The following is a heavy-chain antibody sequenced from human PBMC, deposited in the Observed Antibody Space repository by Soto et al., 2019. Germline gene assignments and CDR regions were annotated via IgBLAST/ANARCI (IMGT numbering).Heavy chain of an antibody. D-gene: IGHD6-13*01. CDR1: GFTFSSYW. Sequence: GGSLRLSCAASGFTFSSYWMSWVRQAPGKGLEWVANIKQDGSEKYYVDSVKGRFTISRDNAKNSLYLQMNSLRAEDTAVYYCARVYIAAAGIPDYWGQGTLVTVSS. J-gene: IGHJ4*02. CDR2: IKQDGSEK. CDR3: ARVYIAAAGIPDY. V-gene: IGHV3-7*03.